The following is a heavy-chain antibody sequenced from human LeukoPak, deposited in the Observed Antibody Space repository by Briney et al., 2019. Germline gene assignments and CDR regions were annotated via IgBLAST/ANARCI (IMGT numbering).Heavy chain of an antibody. V-gene: IGHV1-18*01. Sequence: ASVKVSCKASGYTFTSYGISWVRQAPGQGLEWMGWIGAYNGNTNYAQKLQGRVTMTTDTSTSTAYMELRSLRSDDTAVYYCARVRGPNIVVVVAAYYFDYWGQGTLVTVSS. CDR2: IGAYNGNT. CDR3: ARVRGPNIVVVVAAYYFDY. J-gene: IGHJ4*02. CDR1: GYTFTSYG. D-gene: IGHD2-15*01.